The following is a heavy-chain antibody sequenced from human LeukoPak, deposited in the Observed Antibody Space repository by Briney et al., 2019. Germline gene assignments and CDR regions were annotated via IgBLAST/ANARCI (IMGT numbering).Heavy chain of an antibody. D-gene: IGHD1-26*01. CDR3: AKEGMGSEATTADGAFDI. CDR2: LYDTGSI. CDR1: GGSISVYH. Sequence: SETLSLTCTVSGGSISVYHWSWIRQPPGKGLEWIGYLYDTGSINYNPSLKSRVTISVDTSKNQISLKLSSVTAADTAVYFCAKEGMGSEATTADGAFDIWGQGTTVTVSS. V-gene: IGHV4-59*12. J-gene: IGHJ3*02.